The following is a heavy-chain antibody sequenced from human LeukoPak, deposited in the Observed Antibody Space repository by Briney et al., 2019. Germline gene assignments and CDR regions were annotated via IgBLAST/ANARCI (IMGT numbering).Heavy chain of an antibody. CDR1: GFTVSSNY. J-gene: IGHJ5*02. V-gene: IGHV3-53*01. CDR2: IYSGGST. Sequence: PGGSLRLSCAASGFTVSSNYMSWVRQAPGKGLEWVSVIYSGGSTYYADSVKGRFTISRDNSKNTLYLQMNSLRAEDTAVYYCARDRGIAAAGLGGFDPWGQGTLVTVSS. CDR3: ARDRGIAAAGLGGFDP. D-gene: IGHD6-13*01.